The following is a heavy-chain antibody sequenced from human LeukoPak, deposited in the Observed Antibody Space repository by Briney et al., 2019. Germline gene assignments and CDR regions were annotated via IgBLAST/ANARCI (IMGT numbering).Heavy chain of an antibody. CDR3: AKSSRGDSSGYYFDY. CDR2: ISGSGGST. J-gene: IGHJ4*02. Sequence: PGGSLRLSCAASGFTFSSYAMSWVRQAPGKGLEWVSVISGSGGSTYYADSVKGRFTISRDNSKNTLYLQMNSLRAEDTAVYYCAKSSRGDSSGYYFDYWGQGTLVTVSS. D-gene: IGHD3-22*01. V-gene: IGHV3-23*01. CDR1: GFTFSSYA.